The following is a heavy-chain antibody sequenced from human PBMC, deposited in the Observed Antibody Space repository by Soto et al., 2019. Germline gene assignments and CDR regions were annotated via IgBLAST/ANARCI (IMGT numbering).Heavy chain of an antibody. D-gene: IGHD3-3*01. V-gene: IGHV3-74*02. CDR2: INSDGSST. CDR1: GFTFSNYG. CDR3: ARGGYYDFWSGYPDY. J-gene: IGHJ4*02. Sequence: VQLVESGGGVVQPGRSLRLSCAASGFTFSNYGVHWVRQAPGKGLEWVSRINSDGSSTSYADSVKGRFTISRDNAKNTLYLQMNSLRAEDTAVYYCARGGYYDFWSGYPDYWGQGTLVTVSS.